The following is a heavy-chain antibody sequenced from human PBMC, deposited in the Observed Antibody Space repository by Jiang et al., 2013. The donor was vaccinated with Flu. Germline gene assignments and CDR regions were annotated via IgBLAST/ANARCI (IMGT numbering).Heavy chain of an antibody. Sequence: LLKPSETLSLTCTVSGGSISSYYWSWIRQPPGKGLERIGYIYYSGSTNYNPSLKSRVTISVDTSKNQFSLKLSSVTAADTAVYYCARVRARGTDTAMVTVGIPYYYYGMDVWGQGTTVTASS. CDR3: ARVRARGTDTAMVTVGIPYYYYGMDV. CDR2: IYYSGST. J-gene: IGHJ6*02. CDR1: GGSISSYY. V-gene: IGHV4-59*01. D-gene: IGHD5-18*01.